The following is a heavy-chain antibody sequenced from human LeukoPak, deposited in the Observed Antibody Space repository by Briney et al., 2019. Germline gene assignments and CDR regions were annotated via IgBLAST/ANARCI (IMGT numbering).Heavy chain of an antibody. CDR2: MFHSGST. V-gene: IGHV4-38-2*01. CDR3: ARHHGNFWSGYYIY. Sequence: SETLSLTCALSGYSIRSGYYWGWIRQPPGKGLEWIGSMFHSGSTYYNPSLKSRLTISVDTSKHQFSPKLTSVTAADTAVYYCARHHGNFWSGYYIYWGQGILVAVSS. D-gene: IGHD3-3*01. CDR1: GYSIRSGYY. J-gene: IGHJ4*02.